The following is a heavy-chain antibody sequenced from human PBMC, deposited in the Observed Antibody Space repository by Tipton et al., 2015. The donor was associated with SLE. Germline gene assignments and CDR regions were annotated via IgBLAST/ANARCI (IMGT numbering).Heavy chain of an antibody. J-gene: IGHJ5*02. CDR1: GFTFSRHD. CDR2: ISGSGTRT. D-gene: IGHD2-8*02. Sequence: SLRLSCAASGFTFSRHDMSWVRQAPGKGLEWVSAISGSGTRTYYADSVRGRFTISRDNSKNTMYLQMNSLRAEDTAVYYCAKDGGGVNARWEGWFDPWGQGTLVTVSS. V-gene: IGHV3-23*01. CDR3: AKDGGGVNARWEGWFDP.